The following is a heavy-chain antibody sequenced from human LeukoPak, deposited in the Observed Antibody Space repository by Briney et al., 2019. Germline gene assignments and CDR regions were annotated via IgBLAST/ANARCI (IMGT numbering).Heavy chain of an antibody. D-gene: IGHD4-17*01. J-gene: IGHJ3*02. CDR1: GFTFSSYA. V-gene: IGHV3-64*01. Sequence: GGPLRLSCAASGFTFSSYAMHWVRQAPGKGLEYVSAISSNGGSTYYANSVKGRFTISRDNSKNTLYLQMGSLRAEDMAVYYCARVGVTTRTYDAFDIWGQGTMVTVSS. CDR3: ARVGVTTRTYDAFDI. CDR2: ISSNGGST.